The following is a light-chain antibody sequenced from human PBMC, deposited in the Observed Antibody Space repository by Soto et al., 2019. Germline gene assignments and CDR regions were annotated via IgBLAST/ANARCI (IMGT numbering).Light chain of an antibody. V-gene: IGLV2-18*02. J-gene: IGLJ1*01. Sequence: QSALTQPPSVSGSPGQSVTISCTGTSSDVGSYNRVSWYQQPPGTAPKLMIYDVSNRPSGVPDRFSGSKSGNTASLTISWLQAEDEADYYCSSYTSSNTYVFGTGTKVTVL. CDR1: SSDVGSYNR. CDR2: DVS. CDR3: SSYTSSNTYV.